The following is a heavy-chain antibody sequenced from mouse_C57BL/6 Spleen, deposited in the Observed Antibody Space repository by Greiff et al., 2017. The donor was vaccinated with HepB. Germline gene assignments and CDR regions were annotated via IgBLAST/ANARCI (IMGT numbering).Heavy chain of an antibody. J-gene: IGHJ4*01. V-gene: IGHV1-19*01. CDR1: GYTFTDYY. CDR2: INPYNGGT. Sequence: VQLQQSGPVLVKPGASVKMSCKASGYTFTDYYMNWVKQSHGKSLEWIGVINPYNGGTSYNQKFKGKATLTVDKSSSTAYMELNSLTSEDSAVYYCAATVVAPRAMDYWGQGTSVTVSS. D-gene: IGHD1-1*01. CDR3: AATVVAPRAMDY.